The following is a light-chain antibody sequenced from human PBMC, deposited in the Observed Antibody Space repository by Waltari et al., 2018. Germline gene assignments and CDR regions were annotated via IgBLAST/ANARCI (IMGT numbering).Light chain of an antibody. J-gene: IGLJ2*01. Sequence: QSALTQPASVSGSPGQSITISCTGTRSDVGGYNYLSWYQHQPGKAPKLIIYEVSNRPSGVSNRFSGSKSGNTASLTISGLQAEDEGDYYCTSYTSSSISHVLFGGGTKLSVL. V-gene: IGLV2-14*01. CDR2: EVS. CDR1: RSDVGGYNY. CDR3: TSYTSSSISHVL.